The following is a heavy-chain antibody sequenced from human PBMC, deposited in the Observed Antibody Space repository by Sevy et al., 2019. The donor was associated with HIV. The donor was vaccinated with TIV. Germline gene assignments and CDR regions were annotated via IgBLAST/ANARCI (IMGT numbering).Heavy chain of an antibody. CDR2: INPNSGGT. D-gene: IGHD5-18*01. J-gene: IGHJ4*02. Sequence: ASVKVSCKASGYTFTGYYMHWVRQAPGQGLEWMGRINPNSGGTNYAQKFQGRVTMTRDTSISTAYMELSRLRSDDTAVYYCVRGVGGYSYGPRYYFDYWGQGTLVTVSS. CDR1: GYTFTGYY. CDR3: VRGVGGYSYGPRYYFDY. V-gene: IGHV1-2*06.